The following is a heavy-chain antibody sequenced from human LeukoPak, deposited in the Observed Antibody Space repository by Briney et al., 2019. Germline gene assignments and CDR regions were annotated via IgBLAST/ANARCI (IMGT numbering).Heavy chain of an antibody. Sequence: SETLSLTCAVSGGSISSVGYSWRWIPQSPGKGLEWIGRMYHSQITYYNTSIKSRVTLSVDTSKKQFSLNPRSVTAADTAVYYCATSPREYSSTWYYFDYWGQGILVTVSS. CDR3: ATSPREYSSTWYYFDY. CDR2: MYHSQIT. D-gene: IGHD6-13*01. CDR1: GGSISSVGYS. V-gene: IGHV4-39*01. J-gene: IGHJ4*02.